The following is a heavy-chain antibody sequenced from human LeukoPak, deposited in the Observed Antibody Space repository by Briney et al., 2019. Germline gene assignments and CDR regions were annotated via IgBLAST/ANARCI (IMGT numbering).Heavy chain of an antibody. CDR3: AGSLRYFDDYYFDY. Sequence: GGSLRLSCAASGFTFSSYWMSWVRQAPGKGLEWVANIKQDGSEKYYVDSVKGRFTTSRDNAKNSLYLQMNSLRAEDTAVYYCAGSLRYFDDYYFDYWGQGTLVTVSS. V-gene: IGHV3-7*01. CDR1: GFTFSSYW. D-gene: IGHD3-9*01. CDR2: IKQDGSEK. J-gene: IGHJ4*02.